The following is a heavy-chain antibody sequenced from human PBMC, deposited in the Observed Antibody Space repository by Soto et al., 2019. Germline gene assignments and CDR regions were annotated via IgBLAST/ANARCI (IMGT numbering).Heavy chain of an antibody. V-gene: IGHV1-3*01. CDR2: INAGNGNT. CDR1: GYTFTSYA. CDR3: ARGQGRGSGYYFDY. Sequence: QVQLVQSGAEVKKPGASVKVSCKASGYTFTSYAMHWVRQAPGQRLEWMGWINAGNGNTKYSQKFQGRVTITRDTSASTAYMELSSRRSEDTAGYFCARGQGRGSGYYFDYWGQGTLVTVCS. J-gene: IGHJ4*02.